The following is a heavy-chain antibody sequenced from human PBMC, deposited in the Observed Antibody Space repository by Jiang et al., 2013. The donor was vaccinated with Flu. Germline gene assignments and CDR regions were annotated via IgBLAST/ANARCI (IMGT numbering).Heavy chain of an antibody. V-gene: IGHV3-30-3*01. J-gene: IGHJ4*02. CDR3: ARDGVHGYFDY. D-gene: IGHD2-8*01. CDR2: ISYDGSNK. Sequence: PGKGLEWVAVISYDGSNKYYADSVKGRFTISRDNSKNTLYLQMNSLRAEDTAVYYCARDGVHGYFDYWGQGTLVTVSS.